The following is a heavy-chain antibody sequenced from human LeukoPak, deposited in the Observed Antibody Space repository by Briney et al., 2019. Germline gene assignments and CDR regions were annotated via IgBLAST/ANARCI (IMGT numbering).Heavy chain of an antibody. CDR3: PKDRTIRYFDRRYYFDY. D-gene: IGHD3-9*01. Sequence: PGGSLRLSCAASGFTFSSYAMSWVRQAPGKGMKWVSAISGSGGSTYYADSVKGRFTISRDNSKNTLYLQMNSLRAEDTPVYYCPKDRTIRYFDRRYYFDYWGQGTLVTVSS. J-gene: IGHJ4*02. CDR1: GFTFSSYA. CDR2: ISGSGGST. V-gene: IGHV3-23*01.